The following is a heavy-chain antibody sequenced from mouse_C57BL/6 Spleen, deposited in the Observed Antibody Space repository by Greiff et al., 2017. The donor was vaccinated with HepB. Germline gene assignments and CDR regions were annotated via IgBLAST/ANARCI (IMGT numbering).Heavy chain of an antibody. J-gene: IGHJ4*01. V-gene: IGHV1-82*01. CDR1: GYAFSSSW. Sequence: VKLMESGPELVKPGASVKISCKASGYAFSSSWMNWVKQRPGKGLEWIGRIYPGDGDTNYNGKFKGKATLTADKSSSTAYMQLSSLTSEDSAVYFCARGLITSMDYWGQGTSVTVSS. CDR3: ARGLITSMDY. CDR2: IYPGDGDT. D-gene: IGHD1-1*01.